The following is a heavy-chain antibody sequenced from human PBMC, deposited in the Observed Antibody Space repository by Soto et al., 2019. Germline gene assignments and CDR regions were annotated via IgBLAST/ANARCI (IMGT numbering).Heavy chain of an antibody. J-gene: IGHJ6*03. D-gene: IGHD4-17*01. CDR2: IIPILGIA. Sequence: SVKVSCKASGGTFSSYTISWVRQAPGQGLEWMGRIIPILGIANYAQKFQGRVTITADKSTSTAYMELSSLRSEDTAVYYCARDLRVVGDYWSVNYYYYYMDVWGKGTTVTVSS. CDR1: GGTFSSYT. CDR3: ARDLRVVGDYWSVNYYYYYMDV. V-gene: IGHV1-69*04.